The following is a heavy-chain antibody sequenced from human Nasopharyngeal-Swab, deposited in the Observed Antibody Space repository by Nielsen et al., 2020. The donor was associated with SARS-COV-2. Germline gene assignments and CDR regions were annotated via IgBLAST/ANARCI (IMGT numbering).Heavy chain of an antibody. CDR3: ARDPTSVAGTGDYYYGMDV. CDR1: GGTFSSYA. D-gene: IGHD6-19*01. Sequence: ASVKVSCKAAGGTFSSYAISWVRQAPGQGLEWMGRINPNSGGTNYAQKFQGRVTTTRDTSISTAYMELSRLRSDDTAVYYCARDPTSVAGTGDYYYGMDVWGQGTTVTVSS. CDR2: INPNSGGT. V-gene: IGHV1-2*06. J-gene: IGHJ6*02.